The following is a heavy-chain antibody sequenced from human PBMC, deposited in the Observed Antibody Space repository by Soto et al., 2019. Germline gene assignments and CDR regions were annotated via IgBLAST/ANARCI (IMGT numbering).Heavy chain of an antibody. D-gene: IGHD2-15*01. Sequence: QVQLVQSGAEVKKPGSSVKVSCKASGGTFSSYAISWVRQAPGQGLEWMGGIIPIFGTANYAQKFQGRVTITADESTSTAYMELSSLRSEDTAAYYCASYCSGGSCHYYYYGMDVWGQGTTVTVSS. J-gene: IGHJ6*02. CDR2: IIPIFGTA. V-gene: IGHV1-69*01. CDR1: GGTFSSYA. CDR3: ASYCSGGSCHYYYYGMDV.